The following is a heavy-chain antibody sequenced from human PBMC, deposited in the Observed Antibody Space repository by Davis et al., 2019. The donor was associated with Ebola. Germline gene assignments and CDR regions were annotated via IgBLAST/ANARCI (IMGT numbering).Heavy chain of an antibody. CDR3: ARFYCTGGVCRYYFDY. CDR1: GFTVSSNY. CDR2: IYSGCST. Sequence: GESLKISCAASGFTVSSNYMSRVRQAPGKGLEWVSVIYSGCSTYYADSVKGRFTISRHNSKNTLYLQMNSLRSEDTAVYYCARFYCTGGVCRYYFDYWGQGTLVTVSS. V-gene: IGHV3-53*04. D-gene: IGHD2-8*02. J-gene: IGHJ4*02.